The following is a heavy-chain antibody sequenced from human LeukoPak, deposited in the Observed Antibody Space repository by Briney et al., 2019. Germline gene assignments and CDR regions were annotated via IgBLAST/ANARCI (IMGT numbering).Heavy chain of an antibody. D-gene: IGHD3-22*01. Sequence: SETLSLTCTVSGGSISSSGYYWGWIRQPPGKGLEWIGYIYYSGSTNYNPSLKSRVTISVDTSKNQFSLKLSSVTAADTAVYYCARVGSDYYDSSGSNDAFDIWGQGTMVTVSS. CDR1: GGSISSSGYY. CDR2: IYYSGST. CDR3: ARVGSDYYDSSGSNDAFDI. J-gene: IGHJ3*02. V-gene: IGHV4-61*08.